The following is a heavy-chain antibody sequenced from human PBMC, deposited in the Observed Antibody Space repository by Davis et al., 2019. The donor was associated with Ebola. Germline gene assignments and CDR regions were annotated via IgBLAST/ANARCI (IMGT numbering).Heavy chain of an antibody. D-gene: IGHD3-10*01. V-gene: IGHV4-59*01. Sequence: MPGGSLRLSCAVYGGSFSGYYWSWIRQPPGKGLEWIGYIYYSGSTNYNPSLKSRVTISVDTSKNQFSLKLSSVTAADTAVYYCARDRVAYYYGSGGYYYYGMDVWGQGTTVTVSS. J-gene: IGHJ6*02. CDR2: IYYSGST. CDR1: GGSFSGYY. CDR3: ARDRVAYYYGSGGYYYYGMDV.